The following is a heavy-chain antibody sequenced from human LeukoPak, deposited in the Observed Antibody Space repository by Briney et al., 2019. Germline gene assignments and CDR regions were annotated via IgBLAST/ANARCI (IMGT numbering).Heavy chain of an antibody. CDR2: ISGSGGST. CDR1: GFTFSSYA. Sequence: GGSLRLSCAASGFTFSSYAMSWVHQAPGRGLEWVSAISGSGGSTYYADSVKGRFTISRDNSKNTLYLQMNSLRAEDTAVYYCAKDRDYGDLSPFDYWGQGTLVTVSS. J-gene: IGHJ4*02. V-gene: IGHV3-23*01. D-gene: IGHD4-17*01. CDR3: AKDRDYGDLSPFDY.